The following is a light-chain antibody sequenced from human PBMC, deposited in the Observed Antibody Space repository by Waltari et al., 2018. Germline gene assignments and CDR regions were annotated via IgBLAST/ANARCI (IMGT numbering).Light chain of an antibody. CDR1: QSVSSY. V-gene: IGKV3-11*01. CDR2: VAS. Sequence: EIVLTQSPATLSLSPGERATLSCRASQSVSSYLGWYQQKPGQAPRLLIYVASNRATGIPARFSGSGSGTDFTLTISSLEPEDFAVYYCQQRSNWPLTFGGGTKVEIK. CDR3: QQRSNWPLT. J-gene: IGKJ4*01.